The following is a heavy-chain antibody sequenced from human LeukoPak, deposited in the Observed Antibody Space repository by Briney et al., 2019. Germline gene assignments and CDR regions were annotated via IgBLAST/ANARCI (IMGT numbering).Heavy chain of an antibody. J-gene: IGHJ5*02. V-gene: IGHV3-43*01. CDR1: GFTFDDYT. CDR2: ISWDGGST. Sequence: PGGSLRLSCAASGFTFDDYTMHWVRHAPGKGLEWVSLISWDGGSTYYADSVKGRFTISRDNAKNSLYLQMNSLRAEDTAVYYCARDEVTAVNWFDPWGQGTLVTVSS. CDR3: ARDEVTAVNWFDP. D-gene: IGHD2-21*02.